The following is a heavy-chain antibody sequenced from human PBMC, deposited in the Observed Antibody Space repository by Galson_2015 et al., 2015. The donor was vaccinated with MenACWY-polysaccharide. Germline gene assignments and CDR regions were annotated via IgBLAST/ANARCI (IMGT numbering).Heavy chain of an antibody. V-gene: IGHV4-4*02. J-gene: IGHJ4*02. CDR2: INHSGTT. D-gene: IGHD6-19*01. Sequence: IGEINHSGTTNYNPSLKSRVTISVETSKNQFSLRLSSVTAADTAVYYCAREGYSSGWHYFDYWGQGTLVAVSS. CDR3: AREGYSSGWHYFDY.